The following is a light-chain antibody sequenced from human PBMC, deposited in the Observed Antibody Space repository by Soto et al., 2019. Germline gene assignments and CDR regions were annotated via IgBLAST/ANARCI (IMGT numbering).Light chain of an antibody. CDR3: QRFDASLFT. CDR1: QPIDRKF. Sequence: EVVLTQSPGTLSFSPGERATLSCRASQPIDRKFLAWYQQKPGQAPRLLIHGASTRATGVPDRFSGSGSERDFSLTISSLEPEDLAVYFCQRFDASLFTFGGGTKVDIK. J-gene: IGKJ4*01. CDR2: GAS. V-gene: IGKV3-20*01.